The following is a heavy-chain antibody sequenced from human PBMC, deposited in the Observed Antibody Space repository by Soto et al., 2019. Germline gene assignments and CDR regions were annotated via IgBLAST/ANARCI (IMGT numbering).Heavy chain of an antibody. CDR2: IYPGGSDI. CDR1: GYSFTSFW. Sequence: PGESLKISCKGSGYSFTSFWIGWVRQMPGKGLEWMGIIYPGGSDIKYSPSFEGQVTISVDKSISTAYLQWSSLKASDTAMYYCARHVHTTTWSNFDYRGLGTPVTVSS. D-gene: IGHD1-1*01. J-gene: IGHJ4*02. CDR3: ARHVHTTTWSNFDY. V-gene: IGHV5-51*01.